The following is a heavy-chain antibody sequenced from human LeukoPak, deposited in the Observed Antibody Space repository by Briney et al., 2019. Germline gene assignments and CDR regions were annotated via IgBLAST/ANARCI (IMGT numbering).Heavy chain of an antibody. J-gene: IGHJ4*02. D-gene: IGHD5-24*01. V-gene: IGHV4-31*03. CDR1: GGSISSGGYY. CDR3: ARRKERWLHPQNHFDY. Sequence: PSQTLSLTCTVSGGSISSGGYYWSWIRQHPGKGLEWIGYIYYSGSTYYNPSLKSRVTISVDTSKNQFSLKLSSVTAADTAVYYCARRKERWLHPQNHFDYWGQGTLVTVSS. CDR2: IYYSGST.